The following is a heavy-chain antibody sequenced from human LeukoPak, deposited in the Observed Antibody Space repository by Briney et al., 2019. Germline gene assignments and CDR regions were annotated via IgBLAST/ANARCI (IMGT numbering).Heavy chain of an antibody. J-gene: IGHJ4*02. V-gene: IGHV3-9*01. CDR2: ISWNSGSV. CDR3: TKDIGSHIVTFGGVTANGFVY. D-gene: IGHD3-16*01. Sequence: GGSLRLSCAASGFSFDDYAMHWVRQAPGKGLEWVSGISWNSGSVVYADSVKGRFSISRDNAKNSLYLQMNSLRAEDTALYCCTKDIGSHIVTFGGVTANGFVYWGQGTLVTVSS. CDR1: GFSFDDYA.